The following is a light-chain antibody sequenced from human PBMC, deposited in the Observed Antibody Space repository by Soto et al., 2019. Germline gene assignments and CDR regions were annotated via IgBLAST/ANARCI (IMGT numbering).Light chain of an antibody. CDR3: CSAVGSPNLV. J-gene: IGLJ3*02. Sequence: QSALTQPASVSGSPGQSITISCTGTSSNVGICNCVSWYQQHPGKAPTLMIYEVNKRPSGVSNRFSGSKSGNTASLTISGLQADDEADYYCCSAVGSPNLVFGGGTKLTVL. CDR2: EVN. CDR1: SSNVGICNC. V-gene: IGLV2-23*02.